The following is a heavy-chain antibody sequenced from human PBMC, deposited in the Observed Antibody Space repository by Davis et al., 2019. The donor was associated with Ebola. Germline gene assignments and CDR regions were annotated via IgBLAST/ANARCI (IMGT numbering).Heavy chain of an antibody. Sequence: GESLKISCAASGFTFSSYGMHWVRQAPGKGLEWVAVISYDGSNKYYADSVKGRFTISRDNSKNTLYLQMNSLRAEDTAVYYCAKAQPRGYFDYWGQGTLVTVSS. D-gene: IGHD1-14*01. J-gene: IGHJ4*02. CDR3: AKAQPRGYFDY. CDR1: GFTFSSYG. V-gene: IGHV3-30*18. CDR2: ISYDGSNK.